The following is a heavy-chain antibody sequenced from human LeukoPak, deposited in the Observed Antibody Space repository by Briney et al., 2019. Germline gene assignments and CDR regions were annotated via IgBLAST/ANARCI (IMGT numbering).Heavy chain of an antibody. Sequence: KPSETLSLTCTVSGGSISSSSYYWGWIRQPPGKRLEWIGSIYYSGSTYYNPSLKSRVTISVDTSKNQFSLKLSSVTAADTAVYYCARLASGYFDYWGQGTLVTVSS. V-gene: IGHV4-39*01. CDR3: ARLASGYFDY. J-gene: IGHJ4*02. CDR1: GGSISSSSYY. CDR2: IYYSGST. D-gene: IGHD1-26*01.